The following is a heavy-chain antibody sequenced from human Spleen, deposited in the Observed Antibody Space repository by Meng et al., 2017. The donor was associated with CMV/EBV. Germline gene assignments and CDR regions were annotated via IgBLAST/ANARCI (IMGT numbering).Heavy chain of an antibody. D-gene: IGHD1-26*01. J-gene: IGHJ6*02. CDR2: IYSGGSST. CDR3: AKNRGAHYYYAMDV. Sequence: GGSLRLSCAASGFTFSSYAMSWVRRAPGKGLEWVSVIYSGGSSTYYADSVKGRFTISRDNSKNTLYLQMNSLRAEDTAIYYCAKNRGAHYYYAMDVWGQGTTVTVSS. CDR1: GFTFSSYA. V-gene: IGHV3-23*03.